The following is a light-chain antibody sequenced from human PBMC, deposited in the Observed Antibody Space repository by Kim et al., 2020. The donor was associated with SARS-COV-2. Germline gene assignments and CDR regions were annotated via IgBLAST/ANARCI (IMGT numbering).Light chain of an antibody. CDR2: GSS. CDR1: SSNVEAGYD. Sequence: RVTISCTGNSSNVEAGYDVHGYQQLPRTAPKLLICGSSNRPSGVPDRISGANSVTSASLAITGLQAEDEADYYCQSYDSSLSVWVFGGGTQLTVL. CDR3: QSYDSSLSVWV. V-gene: IGLV1-40*01. J-gene: IGLJ2*01.